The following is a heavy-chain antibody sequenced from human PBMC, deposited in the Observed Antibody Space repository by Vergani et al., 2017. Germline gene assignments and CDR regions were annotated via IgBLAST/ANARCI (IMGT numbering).Heavy chain of an antibody. J-gene: IGHJ4*02. CDR2: INHSGST. CDR1: GGSFSGYY. D-gene: IGHD3-10*01. CDR3: ARNPLWRFGEWTRAGRFDY. V-gene: IGHV4-34*01. Sequence: QVQLQQWGAGLLKPSETLSLTCAVYGGSFSGYYWSWIRQPPGKGLEWIGEINHSGSTNYNPSLKSRVTISVDTSKNQFSLKLSSVTAADTAVYYCARNPLWRFGEWTRAGRFDYWGQGTLVTVSS.